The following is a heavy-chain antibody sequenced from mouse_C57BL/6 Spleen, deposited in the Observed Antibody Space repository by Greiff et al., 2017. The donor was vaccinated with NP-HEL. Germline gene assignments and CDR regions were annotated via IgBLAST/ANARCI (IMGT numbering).Heavy chain of an antibody. D-gene: IGHD1-1*01. CDR2: IYPSDSET. J-gene: IGHJ2*01. V-gene: IGHV1-61*01. CDR3: ARAGTTVVPFDY. Sequence: QVQLQQPGAELVRPGSSVKLSCKASGYTFTSYWMDWVKQRPGQGLEWIGNIYPSDSETHYNQKFKDKATLTVDKSSSTAYMQLSSLTSEDSAVYYCARAGTTVVPFDYWGQGTTLTVSS. CDR1: GYTFTSYW.